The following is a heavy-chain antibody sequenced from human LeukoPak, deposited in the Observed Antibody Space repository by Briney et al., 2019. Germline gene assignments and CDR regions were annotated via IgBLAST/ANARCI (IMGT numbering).Heavy chain of an antibody. CDR3: ATVNFYYYYMDV. J-gene: IGHJ6*03. Sequence: GGSLRLSCAASGSIFNSYVMNWVRQAPGKGLEWVSGTSGSGGSTSYADSVKGRFAISRDNSKNTLYLQMNSLRAEDTAVYYCATVNFYYYYMDVWGKGTTVTVTS. CDR1: GSIFNSYV. V-gene: IGHV3-23*01. CDR2: TSGSGGST.